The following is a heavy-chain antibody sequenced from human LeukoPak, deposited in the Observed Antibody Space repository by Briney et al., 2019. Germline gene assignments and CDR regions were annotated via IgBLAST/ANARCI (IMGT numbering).Heavy chain of an antibody. CDR3: ARDRTRHFEGSQDPFDI. CDR1: GYTFTYFG. CDR2: INADSGNT. V-gene: IGHV1-18*01. J-gene: IGHJ3*02. D-gene: IGHD3-9*01. Sequence: ASVKVSCKTFGYTFTYFGVSWVRQAPGQGLEWMGWINADSGNTNYAQKFQGRLTMTTDTSTSTVYMELRSLRSDDTAVYYCARDRTRHFEGSQDPFDIWGPGTMVTVSS.